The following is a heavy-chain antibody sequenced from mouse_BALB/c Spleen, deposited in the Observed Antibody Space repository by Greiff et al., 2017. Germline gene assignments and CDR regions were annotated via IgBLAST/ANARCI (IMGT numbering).Heavy chain of an antibody. V-gene: IGHV14-3*02. D-gene: IGHD2-1*01. CDR3: AYYGPFAD. J-gene: IGHJ3*01. CDR2: IDPANGNT. Sequence: EVQLQQSGAELVRPGALVKLSCKASGFNIKDTYMHWVKQRPEQGLEWIGRIDPANGNTKYDPKFQGKATITADTSSNTAYLQLSSLTTEDTAVYYCAYYGPFADWGQGTLVTVSA. CDR1: GFNIKDTY.